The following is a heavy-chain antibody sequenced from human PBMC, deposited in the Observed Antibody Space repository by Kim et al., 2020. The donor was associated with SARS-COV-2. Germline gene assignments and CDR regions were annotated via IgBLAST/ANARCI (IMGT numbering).Heavy chain of an antibody. CDR3: ARLSGYSYEAFDI. CDR2: IYYSGST. V-gene: IGHV4-39*01. CDR1: GGSISSSSYY. D-gene: IGHD5-18*01. J-gene: IGHJ3*02. Sequence: SETLSLTCTVSGGSISSSSYYWGWIRQPPGKGLEWIGSIYYSGSTYYNPSLKSRVTISVDTSKNQFSLKLSSVTAADTAVYYCARLSGYSYEAFDIWGQGTMVTVSS.